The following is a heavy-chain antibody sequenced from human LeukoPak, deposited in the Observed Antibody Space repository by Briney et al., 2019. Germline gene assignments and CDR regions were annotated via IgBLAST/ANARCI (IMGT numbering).Heavy chain of an antibody. Sequence: PSETLSLTCTVSGGSISSYYWSWIQQPAGKGLEWIGRIYTSGSTNYNPSLKSRVTMSVDTSKNRFSLKLSSVTAADTAVYYCARDLEITMIVVADGGWFDPWGQGTLVTVSS. CDR1: GGSISSYY. D-gene: IGHD3-22*01. CDR3: ARDLEITMIVVADGGWFDP. J-gene: IGHJ5*02. V-gene: IGHV4-4*07. CDR2: IYTSGST.